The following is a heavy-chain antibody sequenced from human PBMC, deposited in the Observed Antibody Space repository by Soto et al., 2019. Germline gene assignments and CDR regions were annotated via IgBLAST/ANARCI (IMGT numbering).Heavy chain of an antibody. V-gene: IGHV3-33*01. CDR1: GFTFSSYG. CDR2: IWYDGSNK. Sequence: GGSLRLSCAASGFTFSSYGMHWVRQAPGKGLEWVAVIWYDGSNKYYADSVKGRFTISRDNSKNTLYLQMNSLRAEDTAVYYCARDEYSSSWSQFDYWGQGTLVTVSS. CDR3: ARDEYSSSWSQFDY. J-gene: IGHJ4*02. D-gene: IGHD6-13*01.